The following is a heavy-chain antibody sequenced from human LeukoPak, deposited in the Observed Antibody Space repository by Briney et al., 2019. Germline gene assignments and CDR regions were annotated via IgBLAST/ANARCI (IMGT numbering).Heavy chain of an antibody. V-gene: IGHV3-30*18. D-gene: IGHD5-18*01. CDR2: ISYDGSDK. Sequence: GGSLRLSCAASGFTFSSYGMHWVRQAPGKGLEWVAVISYDGSDKYSADSVKGRFTISRDNSRNTLYLQMNSLRAEDTAVYYCAKNAHYQGYSYGGIDYWGQGTLVTVSS. CDR3: AKNAHYQGYSYGGIDY. CDR1: GFTFSSYG. J-gene: IGHJ4*02.